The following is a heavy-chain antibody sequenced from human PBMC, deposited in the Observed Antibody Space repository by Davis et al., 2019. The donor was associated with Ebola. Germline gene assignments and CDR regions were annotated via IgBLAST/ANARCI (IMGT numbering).Heavy chain of an antibody. CDR2: IKQDGSEK. CDR1: GLTFSSYW. J-gene: IGHJ4*02. V-gene: IGHV3-7*03. D-gene: IGHD6-13*01. CDR3: ASDPFLYSSSWPGVDY. Sequence: GESLKISCAASGLTFSSYWMSWVRQAPGKGPEWVANIKQDGSEKYYVDPVKGRFNISRDNAKNSLYLQMNSLRAKDTAVYYCASDPFLYSSSWPGVDYWGQGTLVTVSS.